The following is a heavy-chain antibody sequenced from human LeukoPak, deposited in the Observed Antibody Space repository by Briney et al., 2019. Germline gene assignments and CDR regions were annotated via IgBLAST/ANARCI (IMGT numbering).Heavy chain of an antibody. V-gene: IGHV1-18*01. CDR2: ISTNSDIR. CDR1: GYTFTNYG. Sequence: GASVKVSCKASGYTFTNYGISWVRQAPGQGLEWMGWISTNSDIRTYAQTLQGRFTMTTDTATTTAYMELNNLTFDDTAVYYCARDAQIAAAGNDYYGMDVWGQGTTVTVSS. CDR3: ARDAQIAAAGNDYYGMDV. J-gene: IGHJ6*02. D-gene: IGHD6-13*01.